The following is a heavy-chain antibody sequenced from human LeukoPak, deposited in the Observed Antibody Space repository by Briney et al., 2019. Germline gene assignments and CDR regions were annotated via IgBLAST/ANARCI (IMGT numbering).Heavy chain of an antibody. CDR1: GFTFSRYG. CDR2: IWYDGSNQ. V-gene: IGHV3-33*01. D-gene: IGHD3-10*01. CDR3: ARDQADKFYYGAGSFSRATWFDY. Sequence: GGSLRLSCAASGFTFSRYGMHGVRQAPGKGLEWVAVIWYDGSNQYYADSVKGRFTISRDNSKNTLYLQMNSLRAEDTAVYYCARDQADKFYYGAGSFSRATWFDYWSQGTLVTISS. J-gene: IGHJ4*02.